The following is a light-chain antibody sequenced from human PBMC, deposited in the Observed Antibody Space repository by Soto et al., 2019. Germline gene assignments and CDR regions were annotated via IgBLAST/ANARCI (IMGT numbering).Light chain of an antibody. CDR2: AAS. V-gene: IGKV1-6*01. Sequence: AIQMTQSPSSLSASVGDRVTITCRASQGIRNDLGWYQQKPGKAPKLLIYAASSLQSGVPSRFSGSGSGTDFTLTISSMQPEDFTTYYCLQDYNYPLTFGGGTKVDIK. J-gene: IGKJ4*01. CDR3: LQDYNYPLT. CDR1: QGIRND.